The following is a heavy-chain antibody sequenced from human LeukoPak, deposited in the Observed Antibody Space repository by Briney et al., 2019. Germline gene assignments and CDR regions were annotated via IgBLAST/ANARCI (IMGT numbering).Heavy chain of an antibody. Sequence: GGSLRLSCAASGFTLSSYAMSWVRQDPGKRLEWVSSISGSGGSPYYADSVKGRFTISRDNSKNTLYLQMNSLRAEDTALYYCAKERGSNLLQFDYWGQGTLVTVSS. CDR3: AKERGSNLLQFDY. CDR1: GFTLSSYA. J-gene: IGHJ4*02. V-gene: IGHV3-23*01. D-gene: IGHD3-10*01. CDR2: ISGSGGSP.